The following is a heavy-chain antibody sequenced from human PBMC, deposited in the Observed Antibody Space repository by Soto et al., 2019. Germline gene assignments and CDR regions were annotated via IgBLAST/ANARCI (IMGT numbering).Heavy chain of an antibody. CDR1: GFIFSSYA. Sequence: EVQLLESGGGLVQPGGSLRLSCAASGFIFSSYAMSWVRQAPGKGLEWVSSISGSGGSTYNADSVKGRFTISRYNSKNPLYLQMNSLRAEDTAVYHCAKGAGGELWSNWFDPWGQGTLVTVSS. CDR3: AKGAGGELWSNWFDP. J-gene: IGHJ5*02. CDR2: ISGSGGST. V-gene: IGHV3-23*01. D-gene: IGHD3-10*01.